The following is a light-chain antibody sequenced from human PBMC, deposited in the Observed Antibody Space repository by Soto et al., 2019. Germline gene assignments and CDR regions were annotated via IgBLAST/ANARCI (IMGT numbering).Light chain of an antibody. Sequence: EIVLTQSPATLSLSPGERATLSCRSSQSVSSYLAWYQQKPGLAPRLLIYETSNRATGIPARFSGSGSGTEFTLTISSLQSEDFAVYYCQQYNNWPPITFGQGTRLEIK. CDR1: QSVSSY. J-gene: IGKJ5*01. CDR2: ETS. V-gene: IGKV3-11*01. CDR3: QQYNNWPPIT.